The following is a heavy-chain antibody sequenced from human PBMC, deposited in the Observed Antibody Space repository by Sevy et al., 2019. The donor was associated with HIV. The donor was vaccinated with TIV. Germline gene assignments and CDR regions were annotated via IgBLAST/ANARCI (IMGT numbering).Heavy chain of an antibody. CDR2: IYPGDSDT. D-gene: IGHD3-10*01. V-gene: IGHV5-51*01. CDR1: GYSFTSYW. J-gene: IGHJ3*02. Sequence: GESLKISCKGSGYSFTSYWIGWVRQMPGKGLEWMGIIYPGDSDTRYSPSFQGQVTISADKSISTAYLQWSSLKASDTCPRPPYKGQVTISADRSTGTAYLEWGSLKASETAMYYCARHISHTLVWGVGSAFDIWGQGTMVTVSS. CDR3: YKGQVTISADRSTGTAYLEWGSLKASETAMYYCARHISHTLVWGVGSAFDI.